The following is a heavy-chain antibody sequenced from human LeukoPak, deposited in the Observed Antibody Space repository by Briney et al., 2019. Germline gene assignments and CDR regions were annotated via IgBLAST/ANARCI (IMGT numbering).Heavy chain of an antibody. D-gene: IGHD6-19*01. J-gene: IGHJ4*02. CDR1: GFTFSSYG. V-gene: IGHV3-30*18. CDR2: ISYDGSNK. CDR3: AKDKSRWLGNDY. Sequence: PGGSLGLSCAASGFTFSSYGMHWVRQAPGKGLEWVAVISYDGSNKCYADSVKGRFTISRDNSKNTLYLQMNSLRAEDTAVYYCAKDKSRWLGNDYWGQGTLVTVSS.